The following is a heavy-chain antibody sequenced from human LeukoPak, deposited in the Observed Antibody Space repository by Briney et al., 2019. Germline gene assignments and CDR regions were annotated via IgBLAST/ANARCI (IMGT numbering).Heavy chain of an antibody. V-gene: IGHV3-23*01. J-gene: IGHJ6*03. CDR1: GFTLYNYA. D-gene: IGHD5-12*01. Sequence: PGGSLRLFCAASGFTLYNYAMRWVRHAPGKGLGGVSAIRCSGGSTYYADSVKGRFPISRDNSKITLYLQMNSLRAEETAVYYCAKDKVSGYDLRDYYYMDVWGKGTTVTVSS. CDR2: IRCSGGST. CDR3: AKDKVSGYDLRDYYYMDV.